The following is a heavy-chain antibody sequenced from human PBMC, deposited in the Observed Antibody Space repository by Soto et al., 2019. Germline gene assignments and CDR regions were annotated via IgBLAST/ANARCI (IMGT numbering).Heavy chain of an antibody. CDR1: GYTLTELS. D-gene: IGHD2-21*02. V-gene: IGHV1-24*01. CDR3: ATSRDCGGDCYPNAFDI. CDR2: FDPEDGET. Sequence: ASVKVSCKVSGYTLTELSMHWVRQAPGKGLEWMGGFDPEDGETIYAQKFQGRVTMTEDTSTDTAYMELSSLRSEDTAVYYCATSRDCGGDCYPNAFDIWGQGTMVTVSS. J-gene: IGHJ3*02.